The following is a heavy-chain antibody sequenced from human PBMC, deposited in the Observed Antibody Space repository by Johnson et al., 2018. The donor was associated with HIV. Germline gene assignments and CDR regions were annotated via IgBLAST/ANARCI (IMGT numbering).Heavy chain of an antibody. J-gene: IGHJ3*02. Sequence: VQLVEAGGGLVKPGGSLRLSCAASGSTFAAYGMSWVRQVPGKGLEWVSGISWNGGSTAYAASVRGRFTLSRDNPKNSLYLQMNSLNIEDTAVYYCTTVKNRLWSTSGWTGFWAFDIWGQGTVVTVSA. CDR2: ISWNGGST. CDR1: GSTFAAYG. D-gene: IGHD6-19*01. CDR3: TTVKNRLWSTSGWTGFWAFDI. V-gene: IGHV3-20*04.